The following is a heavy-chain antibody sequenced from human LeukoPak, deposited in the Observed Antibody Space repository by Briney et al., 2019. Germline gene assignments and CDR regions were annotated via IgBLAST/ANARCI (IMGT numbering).Heavy chain of an antibody. V-gene: IGHV3-66*02. J-gene: IGHJ4*02. CDR2: IYSGDNT. Sequence: GASLRLSCAASGFTVSNNYMSWVRQAPRKGLEWVSVIYSGDNTYYVESVKGRFTISRDNSKNTLFLQMNRLRAEDTAVYYCAGRRVLDASFDYWGQGTLVTVSS. D-gene: IGHD3-16*01. CDR1: GFTVSNNY. CDR3: AGRRVLDASFDY.